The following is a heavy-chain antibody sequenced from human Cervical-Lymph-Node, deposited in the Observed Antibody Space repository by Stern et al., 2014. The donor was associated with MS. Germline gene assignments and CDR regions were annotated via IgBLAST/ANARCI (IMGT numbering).Heavy chain of an antibody. D-gene: IGHD4-17*01. CDR3: AAGDTVAMLGTAIDAFDI. V-gene: IGHV1-58*01. CDR1: GFTFSNSG. Sequence: QLVESGPEVKKPGSSVKVSCKASGFTFSNSGVQWVRQTRGQRLEWIGWIVVGSGKTNYGQKFQERVTITRDRSTSTAYMELSSLRSEDTAVFYCAAGDTVAMLGTAIDAFDIWGQGTMVTVSS. J-gene: IGHJ3*02. CDR2: IVVGSGKT.